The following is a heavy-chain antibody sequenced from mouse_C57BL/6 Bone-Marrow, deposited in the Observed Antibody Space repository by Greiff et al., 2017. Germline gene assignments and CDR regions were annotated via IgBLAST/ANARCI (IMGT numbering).Heavy chain of an antibody. CDR2: ISSGGSYT. CDR3: ADRGGNPAGFAY. Sequence: EVMLVESGGDLVKPGGSLKLSCAASGFTFSSYGMSWVRQTPDKRLEWVATISSGGSYTYYPDSVKGRFTISRDNAKNTLYLQMSSLKSEDTAMYYCADRGGNPAGFAYWGQGTLVTVSA. D-gene: IGHD2-1*01. V-gene: IGHV5-6*02. J-gene: IGHJ3*01. CDR1: GFTFSSYG.